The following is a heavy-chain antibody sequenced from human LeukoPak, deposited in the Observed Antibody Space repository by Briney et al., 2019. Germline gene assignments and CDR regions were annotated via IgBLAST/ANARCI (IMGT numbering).Heavy chain of an antibody. CDR2: ISPDSGDT. J-gene: IGHJ4*02. CDR3: ARDLPPSSYDFWSGDDDY. V-gene: IGHV1-2*02. D-gene: IGHD3-3*01. CDR1: GYTFTGYY. Sequence: GASVKVSCKASGYTFTGYYVHWVRQAPGQGLEWLGWISPDSGDTNYAQKFQGRVTMTGDTSISTAYMELSRLRSDDTAVYYCARDLPPSSYDFWSGDDDYWGQGTLVTVSS.